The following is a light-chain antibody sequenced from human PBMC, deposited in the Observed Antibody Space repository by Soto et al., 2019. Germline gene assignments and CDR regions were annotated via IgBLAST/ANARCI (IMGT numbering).Light chain of an antibody. CDR1: SSDVGGYKY. CDR3: ASYTSSSTSVI. CDR2: EVS. Sequence: QSALTQPASVSGSPGQSITISCTGTSSDVGGYKYVSWYQQHPDKAPKLIIFEVSNRPSGISSRFSGSMSGNTASLTISGLQAEDVADYYCASYTSSSTSVIFGRGTKRTVL. V-gene: IGLV2-14*01. J-gene: IGLJ2*01.